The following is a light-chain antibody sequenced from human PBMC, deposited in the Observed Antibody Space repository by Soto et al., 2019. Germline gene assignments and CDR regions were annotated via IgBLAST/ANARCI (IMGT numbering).Light chain of an antibody. V-gene: IGLV2-14*01. CDR2: EVS. CDR3: SSYTTSSTRV. J-gene: IGLJ3*02. CDR1: SSDVGGYKF. Sequence: QSVLTQPASVSGSPGQSITISCTGTSSDVGGYKFVSWYQQHPGKAPKRMIYEVSNRPSGVANRSSCSKSGNTASLTISGLQAEDEADYYCSSYTTSSTRVFGGGTKLTVL.